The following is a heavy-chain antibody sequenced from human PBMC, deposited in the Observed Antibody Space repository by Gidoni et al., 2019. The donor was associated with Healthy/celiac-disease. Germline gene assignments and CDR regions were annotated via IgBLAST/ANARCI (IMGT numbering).Heavy chain of an antibody. CDR1: GGSLSSSSYY. CDR3: ARSGGFREGLDY. V-gene: IGHV4-39*07. Sequence: QLQLQESGPGLVQPSETLSLTCTVSGGSLSSSSYYWGWTRQPPGKGREWIGRIYYGGRTYYNPSLKSRVTISVDTSKNQFSLKLSSVIAADTAVYYCARSGGFREGLDYWGQGTLVTVSS. J-gene: IGHJ4*02. D-gene: IGHD3-16*01. CDR2: IYYGGRT.